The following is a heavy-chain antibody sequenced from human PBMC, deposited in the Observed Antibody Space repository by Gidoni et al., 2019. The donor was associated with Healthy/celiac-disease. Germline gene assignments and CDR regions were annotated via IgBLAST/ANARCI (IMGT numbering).Heavy chain of an antibody. Sequence: QVQLQESGPGLVKPSETLSLTCTVSGGSISSYYWSWIRQPPGKGLELIGYIYYSGSTNYNPSLKSRVTISVDTSKNQFSLKLSSVTAADTAVYYCARELIACSSTSCYYNWFDPWGQGTLVTVSS. CDR2: IYYSGST. J-gene: IGHJ5*02. D-gene: IGHD2-2*01. V-gene: IGHV4-59*01. CDR3: ARELIACSSTSCYYNWFDP. CDR1: GGSISSYY.